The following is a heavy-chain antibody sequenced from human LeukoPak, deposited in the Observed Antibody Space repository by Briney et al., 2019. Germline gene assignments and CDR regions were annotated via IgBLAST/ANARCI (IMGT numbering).Heavy chain of an antibody. Sequence: ASVTVSFKASGYTFTSYYMHWVRQAPGQGLEWMGIINPSGGSTSYAQKFQGRVTMTRDMSTSTVYMELSSLRSEDTAVYYCARVAYPRDGYNSVDYWGQGTLVTVSS. CDR2: INPSGGST. J-gene: IGHJ4*02. D-gene: IGHD5-24*01. CDR1: GYTFTSYY. V-gene: IGHV1-46*01. CDR3: ARVAYPRDGYNSVDY.